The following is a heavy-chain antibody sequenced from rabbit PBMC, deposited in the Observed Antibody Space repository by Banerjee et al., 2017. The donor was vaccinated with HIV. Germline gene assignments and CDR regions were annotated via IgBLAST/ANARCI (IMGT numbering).Heavy chain of an antibody. Sequence: QEQLVESGGDLVKPEGSLTLTCTASGFSFSRTYWISWVRQAPGKGLEWIACIYTGSSGSTYYATWAKGRFTISKTSSTTVTLQMTSLTAADTATYFCARDTGSSFSSYGMDLWGPGTLVT. CDR1: GFSFSRTYW. CDR3: ARDTGSSFSSYGMDL. J-gene: IGHJ6*01. D-gene: IGHD8-1*01. V-gene: IGHV1S45*01. CDR2: IYTGSSGST.